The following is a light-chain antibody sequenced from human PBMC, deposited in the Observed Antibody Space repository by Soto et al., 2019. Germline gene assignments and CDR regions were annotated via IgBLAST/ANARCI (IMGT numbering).Light chain of an antibody. CDR1: SSDVGGYDY. J-gene: IGLJ2*01. V-gene: IGLV2-11*01. Sequence: SVLPQPRSVSVSPGQSVTISCTGTSSDVGGYDYVSWYQQHPGKAPKLMIYDVSKRPSGVPDRFSGSKSGNTASLTISGLQAEDEADYYCCSYAGIYTPFGGGTKVTVL. CDR2: DVS. CDR3: CSYAGIYTP.